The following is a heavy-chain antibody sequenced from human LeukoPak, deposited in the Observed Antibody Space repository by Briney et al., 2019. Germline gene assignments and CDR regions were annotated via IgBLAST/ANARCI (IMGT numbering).Heavy chain of an antibody. CDR2: ISGSGGST. CDR3: AKLYSTKPCFDY. CDR1: GGSISNGDHY. Sequence: ETLSLTCTVSGGSISNGDHYWSWIRQHPGKGLEWVSAISGSGGSTYYADSVKGRFTVSRDNSKNTLYLQMNSLRAEDTAVYYCAKLYSTKPCFDYWGQGTLVTVSS. J-gene: IGHJ4*02. V-gene: IGHV3-23*01. D-gene: IGHD6-13*01.